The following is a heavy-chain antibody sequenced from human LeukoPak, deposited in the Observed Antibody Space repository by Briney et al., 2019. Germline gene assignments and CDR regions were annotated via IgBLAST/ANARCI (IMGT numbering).Heavy chain of an antibody. D-gene: IGHD3-22*01. J-gene: IGHJ4*02. Sequence: GGSLRLYCAASGFTFSSYGMHWVRQAPGKGLEWVAFIRYDGSNKYYADSVKGRFTISRDNSKNTLYLQMNSLRAEDTAVYYCAKADDYYDSSGYPYWGQGTLVTVSS. CDR2: IRYDGSNK. V-gene: IGHV3-30*02. CDR1: GFTFSSYG. CDR3: AKADDYYDSSGYPY.